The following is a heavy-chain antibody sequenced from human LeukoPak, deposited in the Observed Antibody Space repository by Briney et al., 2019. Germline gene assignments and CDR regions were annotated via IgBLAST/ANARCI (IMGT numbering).Heavy chain of an antibody. J-gene: IGHJ3*02. V-gene: IGHV3-7*01. Sequence: GGSLRLSCAASGFTFRNYWMSWVRQAPGKGLEWVANIKQDESEKHYVDSVKGRFTISRDNAKNSLYLQMNSLRAEDTAVYYCGRRKYDAFDIRGQGTMVTVSS. CDR3: GRRKYDAFDI. CDR2: IKQDESEK. CDR1: GFTFRNYW.